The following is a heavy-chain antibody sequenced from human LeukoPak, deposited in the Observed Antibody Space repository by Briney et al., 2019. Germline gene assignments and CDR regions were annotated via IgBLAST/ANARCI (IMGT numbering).Heavy chain of an antibody. J-gene: IGHJ2*01. CDR3: ASIRDTAFRYWYFDL. CDR1: GGSISSYY. V-gene: IGHV4-59*08. D-gene: IGHD5-18*01. Sequence: PSETLSLTCTVSGGSISSYYWSWIRRPPGKGLEWMGDIYYSGSTNYNPSLKSRVTISVDTSKNQFSLKLSSVTAADTAVYYCASIRDTAFRYWYFDLWGRGTLVTVSS. CDR2: IYYSGST.